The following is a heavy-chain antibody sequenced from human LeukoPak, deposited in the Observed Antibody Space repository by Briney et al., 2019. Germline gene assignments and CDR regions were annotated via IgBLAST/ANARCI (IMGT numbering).Heavy chain of an antibody. CDR1: GYTFTSYG. D-gene: IGHD3-3*01. CDR2: FDLEDGET. CDR3: ATSVASDGGYYTKDVFAI. J-gene: IGHJ3*02. V-gene: IGHV1-24*01. Sequence: ASVKVSCKASGYTFTSYGISWVRQAPGKGLEWMGGFDLEDGETIYAQKFQGRVTMTEDTSTDTAYMELSSLRSEDTAVYYCATSVASDGGYYTKDVFAIWGQGTMVTVSS.